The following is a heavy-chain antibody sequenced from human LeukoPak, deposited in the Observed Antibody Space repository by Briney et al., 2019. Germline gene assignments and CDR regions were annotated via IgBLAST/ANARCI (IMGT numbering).Heavy chain of an antibody. D-gene: IGHD3-16*01. Sequence: PSETLSLTCTVSGGSISSSSYYWGWIRQPPGKGLEWIGSIYYSGSTYYNPSLKSRVTIPVDTSKNQFSLKLTSVTAADTAVYFCARAYSTEWVGDYWGQGTLVTVSS. CDR2: IYYSGST. V-gene: IGHV4-39*07. J-gene: IGHJ4*02. CDR3: ARAYSTEWVGDY. CDR1: GGSISSSSYY.